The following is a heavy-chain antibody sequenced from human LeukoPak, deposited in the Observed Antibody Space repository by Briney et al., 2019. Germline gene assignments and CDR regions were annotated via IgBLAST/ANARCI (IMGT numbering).Heavy chain of an antibody. V-gene: IGHV1-3*01. CDR2: INAGNGNT. D-gene: IGHD4-11*01. CDR3: ARDRFTGWFDP. CDR1: GYTFTSYA. Sequence: ASVKVSCKASGYTFTSYAMHWVRLAPGQRLEWMGWINAGNGNTKYSQKFQGRVTITRDTSASTAYMELSSLRSEDTAVYYCARDRFTGWFDPWGQGTLVTVSS. J-gene: IGHJ5*02.